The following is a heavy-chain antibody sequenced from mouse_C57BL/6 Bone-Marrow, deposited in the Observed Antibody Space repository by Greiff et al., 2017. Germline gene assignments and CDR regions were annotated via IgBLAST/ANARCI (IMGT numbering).Heavy chain of an antibody. Sequence: QVQLQQPGAELVMPGASVKLSCKASGYTFTSYWMHWVKQRPGQGLEWIGEIDPSDSYTNYNQKFKGKYTLTVDKSSSTAYMQLSRLTAEDSAVFYGERRKNDYDWEWFAYWGQGTLVTVSA. V-gene: IGHV1-69*01. CDR3: ERRKNDYDWEWFAY. CDR2: IDPSDSYT. D-gene: IGHD2-4*01. CDR1: GYTFTSYW. J-gene: IGHJ3*01.